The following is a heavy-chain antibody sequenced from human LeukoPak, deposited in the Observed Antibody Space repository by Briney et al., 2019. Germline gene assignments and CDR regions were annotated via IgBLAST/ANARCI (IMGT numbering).Heavy chain of an antibody. D-gene: IGHD3-10*01. CDR2: INPNSGGT. Sequence: GASVKVSCKASGYTFTGHYMHWVRQAPGQGLEWMGWINPNSGGTNYAQRFQGRVIMTRDTSISTAYMELSRLRSDDTAVYYCARDAGSGSYYYYYMDVWGKGTTVTISS. CDR3: ARDAGSGSYYYYYMDV. CDR1: GYTFTGHY. J-gene: IGHJ6*03. V-gene: IGHV1-2*02.